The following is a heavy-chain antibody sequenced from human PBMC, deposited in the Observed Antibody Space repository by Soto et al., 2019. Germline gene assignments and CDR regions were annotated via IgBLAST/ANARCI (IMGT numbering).Heavy chain of an antibody. CDR2: ISYDGRNE. Sequence: PGGSLRLSCAASGFTFSSYGIHWVRQAPGKGLEWVAVISYDGRNEYYVDSVKGRFTISRDNSKNTLYLQMNSLRVEDTAAYYCAKDPAVGYYGSGSYYNFGWFDAWGQGTLVTVSS. D-gene: IGHD3-10*01. J-gene: IGHJ5*02. CDR1: GFTFSSYG. V-gene: IGHV3-30*18. CDR3: AKDPAVGYYGSGSYYNFGWFDA.